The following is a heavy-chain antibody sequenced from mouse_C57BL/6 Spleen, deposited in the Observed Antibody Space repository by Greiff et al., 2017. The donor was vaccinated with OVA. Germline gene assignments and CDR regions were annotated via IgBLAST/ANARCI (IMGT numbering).Heavy chain of an antibody. J-gene: IGHJ2*01. Sequence: EVQGVESGGDLVKPGGSLKLSCAASGFTFSSYGMSWVRQTPDKRLEWVATISSGGSYTYYPDSVKGRFTISRDNAKNTLYLQMSSLKSEDTAVYYCARPGPRDYFDYWGQGTTLTVSS. V-gene: IGHV5-6*01. CDR3: ARPGPRDYFDY. CDR1: GFTFSSYG. CDR2: ISSGGSYT.